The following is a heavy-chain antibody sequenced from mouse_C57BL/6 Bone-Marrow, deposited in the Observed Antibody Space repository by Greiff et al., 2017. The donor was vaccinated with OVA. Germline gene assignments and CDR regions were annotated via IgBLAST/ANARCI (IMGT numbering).Heavy chain of an antibody. V-gene: IGHV2-2*01. CDR2: IWSGGST. J-gene: IGHJ3*01. CDR3: ARESPSAWFAY. CDR1: GFSLTSHG. Sequence: VHLVESGPGLVQPSQSLSITCTVSGFSLTSHGVHWVRQSPGKGLEWLGVIWSGGSTDYNAAFISRLSISKDNSKSQVFFKMNSLQADDTAIYYCARESPSAWFAYWGQGTLVTVSA. D-gene: IGHD3-1*01.